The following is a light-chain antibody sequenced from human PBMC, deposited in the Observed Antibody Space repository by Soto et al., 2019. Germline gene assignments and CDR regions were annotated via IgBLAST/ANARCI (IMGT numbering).Light chain of an antibody. CDR3: QQFDGSLWT. CDR1: QSVISTH. Sequence: EIVLTQSPGTLSLSPGERATLSCRASQSVISTHLAWYQQKPGLAPRLLIYDTSSRASGIPDRFSGSRSGTDFTLTISRLEPEDFAVYCCQQFDGSLWTFGQGTKVDTK. CDR2: DTS. J-gene: IGKJ1*01. V-gene: IGKV3-20*01.